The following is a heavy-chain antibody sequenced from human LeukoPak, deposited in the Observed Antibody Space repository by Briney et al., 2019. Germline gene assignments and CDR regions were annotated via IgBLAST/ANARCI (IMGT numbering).Heavy chain of an antibody. CDR2: INPNSGDT. J-gene: IGHJ3*02. V-gene: IGHV1-2*06. CDR1: GYTFTSYY. Sequence: ASVQVSCNASGYTFTSYYLHWVRPAPGQGLEWMGRINPNSGDTKYAQKFQGRVTMTTETSISTAYMELNSLRSDDTAVYSCARDIRHAFDIWGQGTMVGVSS. CDR3: ARDIRHAFDI.